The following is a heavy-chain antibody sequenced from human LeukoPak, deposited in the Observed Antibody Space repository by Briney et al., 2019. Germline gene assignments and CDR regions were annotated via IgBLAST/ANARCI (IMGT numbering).Heavy chain of an antibody. CDR2: IKQDESEK. Sequence: GGSLRLSCAASGFTFSIYWMSWVRQAPGKGLEWVANIKQDESEKYYVDSLKGRFTISRDNAKNSPYLQMNSLRAEDTAVYYCARDKIEGPTKLDYWGQGILVTVSS. J-gene: IGHJ4*02. V-gene: IGHV3-7*01. D-gene: IGHD1-1*01. CDR3: ARDKIEGPTKLDY. CDR1: GFTFSIYW.